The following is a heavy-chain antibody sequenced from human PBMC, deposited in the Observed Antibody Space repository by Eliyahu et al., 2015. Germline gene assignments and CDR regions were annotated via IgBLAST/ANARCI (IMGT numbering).Heavy chain of an antibody. CDR2: IYTSGST. V-gene: IGHV4-4*07. J-gene: IGHJ6*02. CDR1: GGSISSYY. Sequence: QVQLQESGPGLVKPSETLSXXCXVSGGSISSYYWXWIRQPAGKGLEWIGRIYTSGSTNYNPSLKSRVTMSVDTSKNQFSLKLSSVTTADTAVYYCARDPAMEWDYYYGMDVWGQGTTVTVSS. CDR3: ARDPAMEWDYYYGMDV. D-gene: IGHD2-2*01.